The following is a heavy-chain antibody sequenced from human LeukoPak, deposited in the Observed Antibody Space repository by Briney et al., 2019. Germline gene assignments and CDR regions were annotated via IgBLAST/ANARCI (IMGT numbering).Heavy chain of an antibody. J-gene: IGHJ5*02. CDR3: ARQDGGVSNWFDP. V-gene: IGHV4-59*08. CDR1: GGSISSYY. CDR2: IYYSGST. D-gene: IGHD3-16*01. Sequence: SETLSLTCTVSGGSISSYYWSWIRQPPGKGLEWIGYIYYSGSTNYNPSLKSRVTISVDTSKNQFSLKLSSVTAEDTAVYYCARQDGGVSNWFDPWGQGTLVTVSS.